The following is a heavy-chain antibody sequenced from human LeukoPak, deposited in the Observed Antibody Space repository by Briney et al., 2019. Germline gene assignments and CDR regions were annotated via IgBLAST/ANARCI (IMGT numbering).Heavy chain of an antibody. CDR1: GFTFSSYA. V-gene: IGHV3-23*01. Sequence: GGSLRLSCAASGFTFSSYAMSWVRQAPGKGLEWVSAISSSGGSTYYADSVKGRFTISRDNSKNTLYLQMNSLRAEDTAVYYCAKDLYSGSQGLDYWGQGTLVTVSS. CDR2: ISSSGGST. D-gene: IGHD1-26*01. J-gene: IGHJ4*02. CDR3: AKDLYSGSQGLDY.